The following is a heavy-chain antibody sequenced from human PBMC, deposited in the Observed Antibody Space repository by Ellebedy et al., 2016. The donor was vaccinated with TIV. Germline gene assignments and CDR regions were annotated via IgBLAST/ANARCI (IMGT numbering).Heavy chain of an antibody. CDR3: AHTITMVRGVITYHYYGMDV. CDR2: IYWDDDK. D-gene: IGHD3-10*01. CDR1: GFSLSTSGVG. J-gene: IGHJ6*02. Sequence: SGPTLVXPTQPLTLTCTFSGFSLSTSGVGVGWIRQPPGKALEWLALIYWDDDKRYSPSLKSRLTITKDTSKNQVVLTMTNMDSVDTATYYCAHTITMVRGVITYHYYGMDVWGQGTTVTISS. V-gene: IGHV2-5*02.